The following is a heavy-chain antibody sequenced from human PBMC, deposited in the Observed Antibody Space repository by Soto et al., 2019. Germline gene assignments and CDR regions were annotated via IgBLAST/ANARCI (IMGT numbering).Heavy chain of an antibody. CDR3: ARLIGNSWLDS. J-gene: IGHJ5*01. Sequence: PSQTFSVTCAISWDSVSTNSATSDWIRQSPSRGLEWLGRTYYRSKWYNDYAVSVEGRITINPDTSNNQVSLQLNSVTPDDTAVYYCARLIGNSWLDSWGQGTLVNVSS. CDR2: TYYRSKWYN. V-gene: IGHV6-1*01. D-gene: IGHD2-8*01. CDR1: WDSVSTNSAT.